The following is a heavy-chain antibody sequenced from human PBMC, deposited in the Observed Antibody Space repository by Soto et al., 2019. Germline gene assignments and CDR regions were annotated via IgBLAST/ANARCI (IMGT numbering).Heavy chain of an antibody. J-gene: IGHJ1*01. V-gene: IGHV1-18*01. CDR3: GRERDGTSWSSAEYLQH. Sequence: GAAVNVSCKASGYTFTTYGIHWVRQAPGQGLEWMGWISGYNGNTNYAQKFQGRVTMTTDTSTTTAYMDLRSLRSDDTAVYYCGRERDGTSWSSAEYLQHWGQGTLVTVSS. CDR2: ISGYNGNT. D-gene: IGHD6-13*01. CDR1: GYTFTTYG.